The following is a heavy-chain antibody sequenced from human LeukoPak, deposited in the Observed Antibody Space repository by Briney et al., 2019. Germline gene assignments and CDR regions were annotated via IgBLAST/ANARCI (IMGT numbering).Heavy chain of an antibody. CDR1: GFTFSSYA. J-gene: IGHJ4*02. CDR3: ARGNLPLWSLGAFDY. Sequence: GGSLRLSCAASGFTFSSYAMHWVRQAPGKGLEYVSAISSNGGSTYYAKSVKGRFTISRDNSKNTLYLQMGNLRAEDMAVYYCARGNLPLWSLGAFDYWGQGTLVTVSS. CDR2: ISSNGGST. D-gene: IGHD3-3*01. V-gene: IGHV3-64*01.